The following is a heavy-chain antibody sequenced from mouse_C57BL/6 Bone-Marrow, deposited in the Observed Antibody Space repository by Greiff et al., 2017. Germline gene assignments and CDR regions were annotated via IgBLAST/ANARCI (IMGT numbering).Heavy chain of an antibody. J-gene: IGHJ2*01. CDR1: GYTFTEYT. CDR2: FYPGSGSI. Sequence: QVQLKQSGAELVKPGASVKLSCKASGYTFTEYTIHWVKQRSGQGLEWIGWFYPGSGSIKYNEKFKDKATLTADKSSSTVYMALSRLTSEDSAVYFCARHEASYYYGSSPYFDYWGQGTTLTVSS. CDR3: ARHEASYYYGSSPYFDY. V-gene: IGHV1-62-2*01. D-gene: IGHD1-1*01.